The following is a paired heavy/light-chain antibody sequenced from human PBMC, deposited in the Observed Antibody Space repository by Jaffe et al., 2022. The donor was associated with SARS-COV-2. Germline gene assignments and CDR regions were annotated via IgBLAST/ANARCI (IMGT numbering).Heavy chain of an antibody. CDR1: GGSLTGYQ. D-gene: IGHD6-6*01. Sequence: QVQLQQWGAGLLKPSETLSLTCAVFGGSLTGYQWTWIRQSSDKGLEWIGEIDHFGSGDYNPSLKSRVDMSVDTSKNQFSLKLKSVTAADTAVYHCARGRSISAVRLGYYFHFDVWGQGTTVTVSS. V-gene: IGHV4-34*02. J-gene: IGHJ6*02. CDR2: IDHFGSG. CDR3: ARGRSISAVRLGYYFHFDV.
Light chain of an antibody. Sequence: DIVMTQSPLSLPVTPGEPASISCRSSQSLLHTNGNTYLHWYLQKPGQSPQLLIYLGSNRASGVPDRFGGSGSGTDFTLKISRVEAEDVGVYYCMQALQTPFTFGPGTKVDIK. CDR2: LGS. CDR1: QSLLHTNGNTY. J-gene: IGKJ3*01. V-gene: IGKV2-28*01. CDR3: MQALQTPFT.